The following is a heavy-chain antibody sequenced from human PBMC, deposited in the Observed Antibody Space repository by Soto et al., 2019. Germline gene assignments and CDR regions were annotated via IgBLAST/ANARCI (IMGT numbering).Heavy chain of an antibody. J-gene: IGHJ3*02. Sequence: QVQLVESGGGVVQPGRSLRLSCAASGFTFSSYAMHWVRQAPGKGLEWVAVISYDGSNKYYADSVKGRFTISRDNSENTLYLQMSSLRAEDTAVYYCASFDDSSGYYELAGDAFDIWGQGTMVTVSS. CDR2: ISYDGSNK. CDR3: ASFDDSSGYYELAGDAFDI. CDR1: GFTFSSYA. V-gene: IGHV3-30-3*01. D-gene: IGHD3-22*01.